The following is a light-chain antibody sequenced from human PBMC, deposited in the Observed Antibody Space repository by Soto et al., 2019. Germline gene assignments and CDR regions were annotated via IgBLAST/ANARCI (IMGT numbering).Light chain of an antibody. V-gene: IGLV3-21*01. Sequence: SYELTQPPSVSVAPGKTASISCGGNDIGSKGVRWYQQKPGQAPVLVIYSDTDLPLVIPERLSGSNSANLATLTISRVEAGDEADYYCQVWDSGSSHVVFGGGTKLTVL. CDR3: QVWDSGSSHVV. CDR1: DIGSKG. J-gene: IGLJ2*01. CDR2: SDT.